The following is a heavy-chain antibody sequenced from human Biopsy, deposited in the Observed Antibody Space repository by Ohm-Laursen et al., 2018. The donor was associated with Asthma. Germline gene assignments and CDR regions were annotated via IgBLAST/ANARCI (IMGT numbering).Heavy chain of an antibody. CDR1: GFAVGRDH. CDR3: ARGDSSGWSQYYFDH. D-gene: IGHD6-19*01. V-gene: IGHV3-53*05. Sequence: GSLRLSCAASGFAVGRDHMFWVRQAPGKGLEWVSVIYSGGTSHTADSVRGRFTISRDYSKNTLYLQMHSLRAEDTAVYYCARGDSSGWSQYYFDHWGQGTLVTVSS. J-gene: IGHJ4*02. CDR2: IYSGGTS.